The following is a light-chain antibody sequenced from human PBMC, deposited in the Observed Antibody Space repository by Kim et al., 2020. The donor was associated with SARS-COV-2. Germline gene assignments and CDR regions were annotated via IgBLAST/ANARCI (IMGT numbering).Light chain of an antibody. Sequence: QSALTQPPSASGSPGQSVTISCTGTNSDVGGYNYVSWYQQLPGKAPKLMIYEVNKRPSGVPDRFSGSKSGIAASLTVSGLQAEDEADYYCSSYPGSDVVFGGGTQLTVL. CDR1: NSDVGGYNY. V-gene: IGLV2-8*01. CDR3: SSYPGSDVV. J-gene: IGLJ3*02. CDR2: EVN.